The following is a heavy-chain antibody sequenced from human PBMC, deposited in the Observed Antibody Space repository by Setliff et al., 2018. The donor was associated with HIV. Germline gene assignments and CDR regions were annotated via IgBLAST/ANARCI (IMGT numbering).Heavy chain of an antibody. CDR3: ARGQKMYFMITMLGGYYYYHMDV. Sequence: ASVKVSCKASGYNVTVSAINWVRQAPGQALEWLGWINTKTGNPTYAQGLTGQFVFSLDTSISTAYLQISSLKAEDTAVYYCARGQKMYFMITMLGGYYYYHMDVWGQGTTVTVSS. J-gene: IGHJ6*02. CDR1: GYNVTVSA. CDR2: INTKTGNP. V-gene: IGHV7-4-1*02. D-gene: IGHD3-10*02.